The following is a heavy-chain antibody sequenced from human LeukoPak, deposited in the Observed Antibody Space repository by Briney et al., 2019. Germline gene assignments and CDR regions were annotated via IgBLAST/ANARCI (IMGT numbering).Heavy chain of an antibody. CDR2: INPNSGGS. J-gene: IGHJ4*02. V-gene: IGHV1-2*02. D-gene: IGHD6-13*01. Sequence: ASVKVSCKASGYTFTGYYMHWVRQAPGQGLEWMGWINPNSGGSNYAQKFQGRVTMTRDTSISTAYLELSRLRADDTAVYYCARLSSSWYEPADYWGQGTLVNVSS. CDR1: GYTFTGYY. CDR3: ARLSSSWYEPADY.